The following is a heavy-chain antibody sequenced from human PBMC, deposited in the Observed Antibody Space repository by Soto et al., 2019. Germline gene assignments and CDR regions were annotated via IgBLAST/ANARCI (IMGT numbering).Heavy chain of an antibody. J-gene: IGHJ6*02. V-gene: IGHV1-58*01. CDR1: GFTFTSSA. CDR2: IVVGSGNT. Sequence: QMQLVQSGPEVKKPGTSVKVSCKASGFTFTSSAVQWVRQARGQRLEWIGWIVVGSGNTNYEQKFQERVTITRDMSTSTAYMELSSLRSEDTAVYYCAAVGAMVRGVTLYYYYGMDVWGQGTTVTVSS. D-gene: IGHD3-10*01. CDR3: AAVGAMVRGVTLYYYYGMDV.